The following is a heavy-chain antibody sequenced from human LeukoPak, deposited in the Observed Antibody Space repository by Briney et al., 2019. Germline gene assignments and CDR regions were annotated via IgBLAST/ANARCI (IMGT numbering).Heavy chain of an antibody. CDR1: GFTVSSNF. D-gene: IGHD4-17*01. Sequence: GGSLRLSCAASGFTVSSNFMSWVRQAPGKGLEWVSVILIAGKTYYADSVKGRFTISRDDSKNMVYLQMNSLRAEDTAVYYCAVTRVTTVTTHFDYWGQGTLVTASS. CDR2: ILIAGKT. V-gene: IGHV3-53*01. J-gene: IGHJ4*02. CDR3: AVTRVTTVTTHFDY.